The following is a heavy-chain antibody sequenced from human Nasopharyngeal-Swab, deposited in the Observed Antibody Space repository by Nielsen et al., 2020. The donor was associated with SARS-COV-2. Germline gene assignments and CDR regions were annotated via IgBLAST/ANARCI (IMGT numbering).Heavy chain of an antibody. D-gene: IGHD3-3*01. CDR3: ARALWSGYI. CDR1: GFDFSTFW. Sequence: GESLKISCAASGFDFSTFWMALVRQAPGKGLEWVASIKQDGHEKFYVDSVKGRFTISRDDAKNSLSLQMNSLRVEDTAVYYCARALWSGYIWGQGTLVTVSS. V-gene: IGHV3-7*01. J-gene: IGHJ4*02. CDR2: IKQDGHEK.